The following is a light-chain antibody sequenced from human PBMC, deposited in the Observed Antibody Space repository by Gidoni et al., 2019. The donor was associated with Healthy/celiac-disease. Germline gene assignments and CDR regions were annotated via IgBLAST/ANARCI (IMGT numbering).Light chain of an antibody. Sequence: QSVLTQPPSVSGAPGQRVTISCTGSSSTIGAGYDVHWYQQLPGTAPKLRSYGNSNRPSGVPDRFSGSKSGTSASLAITGRQAEDEADYYCQSYDSSLSALYVFGTGTKVTVL. CDR1: SSTIGAGYD. J-gene: IGLJ1*01. CDR2: GNS. CDR3: QSYDSSLSALYV. V-gene: IGLV1-40*01.